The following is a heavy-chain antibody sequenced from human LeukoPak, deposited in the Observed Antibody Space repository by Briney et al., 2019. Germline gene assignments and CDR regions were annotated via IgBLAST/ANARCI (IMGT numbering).Heavy chain of an antibody. CDR3: AKDPNSNYDYYYYGMDV. Sequence: GGSRRFSCASSVFPFSSYAMSWVRQAPGKGMEWISAISGSGGSTYYAASVKGRVTISRDNPKNTLYLQMNSLRAEDTAVYYCAKDPNSNYDYYYYGMDVWGKGTTVTVSS. V-gene: IGHV3-23*01. CDR1: VFPFSSYA. J-gene: IGHJ6*04. CDR2: ISGSGGST. D-gene: IGHD4-11*01.